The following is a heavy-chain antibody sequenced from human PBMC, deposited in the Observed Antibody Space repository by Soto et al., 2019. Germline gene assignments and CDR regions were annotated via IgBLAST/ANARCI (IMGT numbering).Heavy chain of an antibody. V-gene: IGHV3-30-3*01. CDR1: GFTFNRYA. J-gene: IGHJ6*02. Sequence: QSGGSLRLSCAASGFTFNRYAVHWVRQAPGKGLEWVAVTSSDGSNKYYADSVKGRFTISRDNSKDTPYLHMNSLRTEDTTVYYCARERSGPQAPGGGMDVWGQGTTVTVSS. D-gene: IGHD3-3*01. CDR2: TSSDGSNK. CDR3: ARERSGPQAPGGGMDV.